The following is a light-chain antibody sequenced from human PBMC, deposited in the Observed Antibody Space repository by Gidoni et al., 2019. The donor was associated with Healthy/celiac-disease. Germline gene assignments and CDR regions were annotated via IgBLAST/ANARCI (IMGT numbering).Light chain of an antibody. CDR2: QDS. CDR1: KLGEKY. CDR3: QAWDSFNWV. J-gene: IGLJ3*02. V-gene: IGLV3-1*01. Sequence: SYELTQPPSVSVSPGQPASITCSGDKLGEKYACWYQQKPGQSPVLVIYQDSKRPSGIPERFSGSNSGNTATLTISGTQAMDEADYYCQAWDSFNWVFGGGTKLTVL.